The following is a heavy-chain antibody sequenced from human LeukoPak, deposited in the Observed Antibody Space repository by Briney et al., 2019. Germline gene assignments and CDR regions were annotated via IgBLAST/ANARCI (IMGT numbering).Heavy chain of an antibody. CDR1: GGSISSGGYY. J-gene: IGHJ4*02. CDR2: IYYSGST. V-gene: IGHV4-31*03. Sequence: SETLSLTCTVSGGSISSGGYYWSWIRQHPGTGLEWIGYIYYSGSTYYNPSLKSRVTISVDTSKNQFSLKLSSVTAADTAVYYCARVFCSSTSCYPYFDYWGQGTLVTVSS. CDR3: ARVFCSSTSCYPYFDY. D-gene: IGHD2-2*01.